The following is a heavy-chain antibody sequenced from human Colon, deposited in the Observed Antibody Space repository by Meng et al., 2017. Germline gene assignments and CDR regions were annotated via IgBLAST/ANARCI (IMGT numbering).Heavy chain of an antibody. V-gene: IGHV3-7*01. CDR2: IAQDGNDR. CDR1: GFTFSSYY. Sequence: GESLKISCAASGFTFSSYYMSWVRQAAGRGLEWVANIAQDGNDRYYVGSVRDRFTISRDNAKNSLYLQMNSLRAEDTGVYYCARGIGDYALFAHWGQGTLVTFSS. CDR3: ARGIGDYALFAH. D-gene: IGHD4-17*01. J-gene: IGHJ4*02.